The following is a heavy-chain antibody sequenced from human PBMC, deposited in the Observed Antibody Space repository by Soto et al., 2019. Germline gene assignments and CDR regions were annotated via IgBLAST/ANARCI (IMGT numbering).Heavy chain of an antibody. CDR3: ATIRGLRVAAFDI. V-gene: IGHV4-31*03. D-gene: IGHD5-12*01. CDR2: IYYSGST. J-gene: IGHJ3*02. Sequence: LSLTCTVSGGSISSGGYYWSWIRQHPGKGLEWIGYIYYSGSTYYNPSLKSRVTISVDTSKNQFSLKLSSVTAADTAVYYCATIRGLRVAAFDIWGQGTMVTVSS. CDR1: GGSISSGGYY.